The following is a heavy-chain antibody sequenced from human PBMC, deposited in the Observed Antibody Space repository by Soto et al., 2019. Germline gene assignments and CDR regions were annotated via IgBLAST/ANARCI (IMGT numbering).Heavy chain of an antibody. J-gene: IGHJ4*02. CDR1: GFSLSATAVG. V-gene: IGHV2-5*01. CDR2: LYWNDDN. Sequence: QITLKESGPTLVKPTQTLTLTCTFSGFSLSATAVGVGWIRQPPGKALEWLALLYWNDDNHYSPSLKDRLTLTTDPPKNQVVLTMTNMDLVDTAPCYRAHGRGGLFDYWGQGTLVTVSS. D-gene: IGHD6-19*01. CDR3: AHGRGGLFDY.